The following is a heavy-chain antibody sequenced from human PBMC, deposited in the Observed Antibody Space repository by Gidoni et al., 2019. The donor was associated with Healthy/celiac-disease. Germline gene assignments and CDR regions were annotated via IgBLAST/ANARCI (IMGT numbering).Heavy chain of an antibody. V-gene: IGHV3-11*01. CDR2: ISSSGSTI. CDR3: ARDRPDIVVVPAAYYYYGMDV. CDR1: GFTFSDYY. J-gene: IGHJ6*02. D-gene: IGHD2-2*01. Sequence: QVQLVESGGGLVKPGGSLRLSCAASGFTFSDYYMSWIRQAPGKGLEWVSYISSSGSTIYYADSVKGRFTISRDNAKNSLYLQMNSLRAEDTAVYYCARDRPDIVVVPAAYYYYGMDVWGQGTTVTVSS.